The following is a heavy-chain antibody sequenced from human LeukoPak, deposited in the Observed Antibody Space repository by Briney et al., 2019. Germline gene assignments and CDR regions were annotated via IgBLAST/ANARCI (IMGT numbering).Heavy chain of an antibody. J-gene: IGHJ4*02. CDR2: INPNGGGT. CDR1: GYTFIGYY. Sequence: ASVKVSCKASGYTFIGYYIHWVRQAPGQGLEWMGWINPNGGGTHYVQKFQGWVTMTRDTSISTAYMEVSRLRSDDTALYYCARGGYGGGNSGVIDSWGQGTLVTVSS. CDR3: ARGGYGGGNSGVIDS. D-gene: IGHD4-23*01. V-gene: IGHV1-2*04.